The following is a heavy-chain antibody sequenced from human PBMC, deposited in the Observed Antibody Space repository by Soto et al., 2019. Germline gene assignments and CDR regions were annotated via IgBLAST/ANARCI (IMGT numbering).Heavy chain of an antibody. J-gene: IGHJ6*02. V-gene: IGHV4-30-4*01. CDR3: VSRLSREAGYYYGMDV. CDR2: IYYSGST. D-gene: IGHD6-25*01. Sequence: QVQLQESGPGLVKPSQTLSLTCTVSGGSISSGDYYWSWIRQPPGKGLEWIGYIYYSGSTYYNPSLRSRATNSVDTSKNQFSLKVSSVPAAGTAVYYCVSRLSREAGYYYGMDVWGQGTTVTVSS. CDR1: GGSISSGDYY.